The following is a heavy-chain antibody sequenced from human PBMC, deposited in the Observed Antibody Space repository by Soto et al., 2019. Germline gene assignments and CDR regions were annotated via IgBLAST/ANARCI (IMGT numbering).Heavy chain of an antibody. Sequence: PGESLKISCAASGFTFSGSAMHWVRQASGKGLEWVGRIRSKANSYATAYAASVKGRFTISRDDSKNTAYLQMNSLRTEDTAVYYCTRSGLGSSGFDYWGQGTLVTVSS. J-gene: IGHJ4*02. D-gene: IGHD6-6*01. CDR2: IRSKANSYAT. CDR3: TRSGLGSSGFDY. CDR1: GFTFSGSA. V-gene: IGHV3-73*01.